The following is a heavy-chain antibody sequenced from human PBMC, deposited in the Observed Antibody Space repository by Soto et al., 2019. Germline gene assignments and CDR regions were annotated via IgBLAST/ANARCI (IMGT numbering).Heavy chain of an antibody. J-gene: IGHJ4*01. V-gene: IGHV1-2*04. D-gene: IGHD6-6*01. Sequence: QVQLVQSGAEVKKPGASVKVSCKASGYTFTGYYMHWVRQARGQGLEWMGWINPNSGGTNYAQKFQGWVTMTRDTSISTAYMELSRLSSDDTAVYYCARSGYSSSSHFDYWGQGTLVTVSS. CDR2: INPNSGGT. CDR1: GYTFTGYY. CDR3: ARSGYSSSSHFDY.